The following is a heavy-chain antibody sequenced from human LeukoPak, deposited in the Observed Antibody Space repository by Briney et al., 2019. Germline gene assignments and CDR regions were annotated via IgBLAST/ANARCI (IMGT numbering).Heavy chain of an antibody. V-gene: IGHV4-34*01. Sequence: SETLSLTCAVYGGSFSGYYWSWIRQPPGKGLEWIGEMNHSGSTNYNPSLKSRVTISVDTSKNQFSLKLSSVTAADTAVYYCARGRVDTAGILEGCDYWGRGTLVTVSS. CDR2: MNHSGST. D-gene: IGHD5-18*01. CDR3: ARGRVDTAGILEGCDY. J-gene: IGHJ4*02. CDR1: GGSFSGYY.